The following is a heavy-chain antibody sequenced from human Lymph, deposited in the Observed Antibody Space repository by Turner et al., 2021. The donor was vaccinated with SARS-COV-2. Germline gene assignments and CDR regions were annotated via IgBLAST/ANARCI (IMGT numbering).Heavy chain of an antibody. V-gene: IGHV1-69*10. J-gene: IGHJ4*02. D-gene: IGHD1-1*01. CDR1: GGTFSTYA. CDR3: ARDATGPLGY. Sequence: QVQLVQSGAEVKKPGSSVKASCKASGGTFSTYAISWVRQAPGQGLEWLGETIPILGIANYAQKFQGRVTITADKFTSTDYMELSSLRSEETAVYYCARDATGPLGYWGRGTLVTVSS. CDR2: TIPILGIA.